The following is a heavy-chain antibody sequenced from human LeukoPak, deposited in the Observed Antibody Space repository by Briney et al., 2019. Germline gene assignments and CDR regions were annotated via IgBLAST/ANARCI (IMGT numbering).Heavy chain of an antibody. J-gene: IGHJ4*02. CDR2: IWYDGSNK. V-gene: IGHV3-33*01. D-gene: IGHD3-22*01. CDR3: ARGGSYFDICGYYFY. Sequence: GGSLRLSCAASGFTFSSYGMHWVRQAPGKGLEWVAVIWYDGSNKYYADSVKGRFTIARDNSKNTLYLQMNSLRTEDTAVYYCARGGSYFDICGYYFYWGQGTLVTVSS. CDR1: GFTFSSYG.